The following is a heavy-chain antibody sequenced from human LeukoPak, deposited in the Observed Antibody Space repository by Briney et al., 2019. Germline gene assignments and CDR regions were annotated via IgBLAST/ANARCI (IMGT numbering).Heavy chain of an antibody. D-gene: IGHD5-24*01. J-gene: IGHJ4*02. CDR3: TRTIPPAH. V-gene: IGHV3-53*01. CDR2: IYRSGGT. Sequence: GGSLTLSCTASGFPISSHYISWVRQAPGKGRYWVSVIYRSGGTYFADSVKGRFTISRDDSQNTVSLQMNNLRAEDTAVYYCTRTIPPAHWGQGTLATVSS. CDR1: GFPISSHY.